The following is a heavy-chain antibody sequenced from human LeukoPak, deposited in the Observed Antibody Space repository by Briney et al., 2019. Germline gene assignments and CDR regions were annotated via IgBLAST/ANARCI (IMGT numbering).Heavy chain of an antibody. Sequence: GGSLRLSCVASGFTISSNYMSWVRQAPGKGLEWVSVIYTGGSTSYADSVKGRFTISRDSSKNTLFLQMNSLRAEDTAVYYCARVIAVAGMYYYYGMDVWGQGTTVTVSS. CDR3: ARVIAVAGMYYYYGMDV. J-gene: IGHJ6*02. V-gene: IGHV3-66*01. CDR2: IYTGGST. CDR1: GFTISSNY. D-gene: IGHD6-19*01.